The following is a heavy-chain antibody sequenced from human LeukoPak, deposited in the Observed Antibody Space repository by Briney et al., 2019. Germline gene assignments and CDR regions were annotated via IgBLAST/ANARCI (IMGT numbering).Heavy chain of an antibody. J-gene: IGHJ4*02. D-gene: IGHD2-2*01. CDR3: ARDLRLPAASLAY. CDR2: ISSSSSTI. CDR1: GFTFSSYS. Sequence: PGGSLRLSCAASGFTFSSYSMNWVRQAPGKGLEWVSYISSSSSTIYYADSVKGRFTISRDNAKNSLYLQMNSLRAEDTAVYYCARDLRLPAASLAYWGQGTLVTVSS. V-gene: IGHV3-48*04.